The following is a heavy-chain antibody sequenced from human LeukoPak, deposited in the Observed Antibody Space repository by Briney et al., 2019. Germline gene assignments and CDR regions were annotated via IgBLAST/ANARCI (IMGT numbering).Heavy chain of an antibody. J-gene: IGHJ4*02. CDR3: AKDRYCYGSGSYLTGIDY. D-gene: IGHD3-10*01. Sequence: GGSLRLSCAASGFTFSSYGMHWVRQAPGKGLEWVAVIWYDGSNKYYADSVKGRFTISRDNSKNTLYLQMNSLRAEDTAVYYCAKDRYCYGSGSYLTGIDYWGQGTMVTVSS. V-gene: IGHV3-33*06. CDR2: IWYDGSNK. CDR1: GFTFSSYG.